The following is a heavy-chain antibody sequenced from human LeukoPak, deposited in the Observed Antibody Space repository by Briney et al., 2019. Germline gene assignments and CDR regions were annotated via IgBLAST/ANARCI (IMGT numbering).Heavy chain of an antibody. CDR2: INHSGST. D-gene: IGHD1-1*01. Sequence: SETLSLTCAVYGGSFSGYYWSWIRQPPGKGLEWIGEINHSGSTNYNPSLKSRVTISVDTSKNQFSLKLSSVTAADTAVYYCARTERRGSAFDIWGQGTMVTVSS. CDR3: ARTERRGSAFDI. J-gene: IGHJ3*02. V-gene: IGHV4-34*01. CDR1: GGSFSGYY.